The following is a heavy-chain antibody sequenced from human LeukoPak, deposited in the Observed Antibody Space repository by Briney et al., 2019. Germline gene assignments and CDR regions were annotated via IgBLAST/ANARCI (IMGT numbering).Heavy chain of an antibody. CDR1: GGSIDSYY. J-gene: IGHJ4*02. CDR3: ARGDNN. Sequence: SETLSLTCTVSGGSIDSYYRSWIRQPPGKGLEWIGYIYYSGSTNYNPSLKSRVTISVDTSKNQFSLKLSSVTAADTAVYYCARGDNNWGQGTLVTVSS. D-gene: IGHD2/OR15-2a*01. CDR2: IYYSGST. V-gene: IGHV4-59*01.